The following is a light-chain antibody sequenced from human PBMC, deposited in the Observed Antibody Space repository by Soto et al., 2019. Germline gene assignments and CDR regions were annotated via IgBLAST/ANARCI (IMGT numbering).Light chain of an antibody. CDR3: QQYNSYSRT. Sequence: IQRTQSHSTLSASVGDRVTVTCRASQSISSWLAWYQQKPGKAPKLLIYDASSLESGVPSRFSGSGSGTEFTLTISSLQPDDFATYYCQQYNSYSRTFGQGTKVDIK. J-gene: IGKJ1*01. CDR1: QSISSW. V-gene: IGKV1-5*01. CDR2: DAS.